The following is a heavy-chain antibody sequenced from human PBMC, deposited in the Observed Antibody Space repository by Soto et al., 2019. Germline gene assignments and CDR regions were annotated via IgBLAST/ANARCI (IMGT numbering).Heavy chain of an antibody. J-gene: IGHJ4*02. Sequence: QLQLQESGPGLVKPSETLSLTCSVFGGSIDSSAFYWVWVRQAPGVGLEWIGRTYYRRNTYYNSFLRSLVTLSEYTSKNHFSLRLSSVTAAETAVYYCARHGHWAPFDDWGQGTLVTVSS. V-gene: IGHV4-39*01. D-gene: IGHD3-16*01. CDR1: GGSIDSSAFY. CDR3: ARHGHWAPFDD. CDR2: TYYRRNT.